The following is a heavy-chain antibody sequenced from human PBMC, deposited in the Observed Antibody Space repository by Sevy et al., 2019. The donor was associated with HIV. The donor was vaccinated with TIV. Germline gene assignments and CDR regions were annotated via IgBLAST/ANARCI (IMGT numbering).Heavy chain of an antibody. CDR1: GGSFSSGGYH. CDR2: IYYSWST. D-gene: IGHD3-16*01. Sequence: SETLSLTCTVSGGSFSSGGYHWNWIRQHPGKGLEWIGYIYYSWSTYYNPSLKSRITISVDTSKNQFSLKLSSVTAADTAVYYCARSGSVWGTSPYEHWGQGTLVTVSS. CDR3: ARSGSVWGTSPYEH. V-gene: IGHV4-31*03. J-gene: IGHJ4*02.